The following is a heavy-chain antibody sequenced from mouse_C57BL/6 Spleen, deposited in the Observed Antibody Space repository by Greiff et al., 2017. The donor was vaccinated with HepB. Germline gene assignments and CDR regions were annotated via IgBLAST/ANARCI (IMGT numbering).Heavy chain of an antibody. V-gene: IGHV1-64*01. J-gene: IGHJ3*01. Sequence: QVQLQQPGAELVKPGASVKLSCKASGYTFTSYWMHWVKQRPGQGLEWIGMIHPNSGSTNYNEKFKSKATLTVDKSSSTAYMQLSSLTSEDSAVYYCAREGYDGYYPPWFAYWVQGTLVTVSA. CDR2: IHPNSGST. D-gene: IGHD2-3*01. CDR3: AREGYDGYYPPWFAY. CDR1: GYTFTSYW.